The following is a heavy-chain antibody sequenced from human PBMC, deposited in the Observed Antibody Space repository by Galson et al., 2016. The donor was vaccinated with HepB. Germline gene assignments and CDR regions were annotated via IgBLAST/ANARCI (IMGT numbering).Heavy chain of an antibody. Sequence: CAISGDSVSSNSAAWNWIRQSPSRGLEWLGRTYYRSKWYYDYAVPVKSRITINPDTSKNQFSLHLNSVTPEDTAVYYCARDLGGAHGTGRSLDYWGQGTLVTVSS. CDR1: GDSVSSNSAA. V-gene: IGHV6-1*01. CDR2: TYYRSKWYY. D-gene: IGHD1-1*01. J-gene: IGHJ4*02. CDR3: ARDLGGAHGTGRSLDY.